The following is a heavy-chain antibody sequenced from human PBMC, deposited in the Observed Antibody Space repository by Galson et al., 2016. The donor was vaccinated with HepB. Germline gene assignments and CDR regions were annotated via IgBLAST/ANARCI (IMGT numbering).Heavy chain of an antibody. D-gene: IGHD6-13*01. CDR3: AKNLPEIAAIVTPRDY. J-gene: IGHJ4*02. V-gene: IGHV3-23*01. CDR2: IFESGERT. Sequence: SLRLSCAASGFTFSSYIMRWVRQAPGKGLECVSTIFESGERTYYADSVKGRFTISRDNSKNTMFLQMSSLKVEDTAVYYCAKNLPEIAAIVTPRDYWGQGTLVTVSS. CDR1: GFTFSSYI.